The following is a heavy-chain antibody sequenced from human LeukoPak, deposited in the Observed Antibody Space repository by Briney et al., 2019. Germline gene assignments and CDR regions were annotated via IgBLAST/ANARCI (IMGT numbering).Heavy chain of an antibody. Sequence: GGSLRLSCAASGFTFSSYWMSWVRQAPGKGLEWVANIKQDGSERYYVDSLKGQFTISRDNAKNSLYLQMNSLRAEDTAVYYCARVASYAFDIWGQGTMVTVSS. V-gene: IGHV3-7*01. D-gene: IGHD6-6*01. CDR3: ARVASYAFDI. J-gene: IGHJ3*02. CDR1: GFTFSSYW. CDR2: IKQDGSER.